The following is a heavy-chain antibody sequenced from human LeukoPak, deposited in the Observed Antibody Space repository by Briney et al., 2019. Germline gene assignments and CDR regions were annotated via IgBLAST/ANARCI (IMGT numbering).Heavy chain of an antibody. Sequence: GASVKVSCKASGGTFSSYAISWVRQAPGQGLEWMGGIIPIFGTANYAQKFQGRVTITADESTSTAYMELSSLRSEDTAVYYCAREGPIAAADFDYFDYWGQGTLVTVSS. J-gene: IGHJ4*02. CDR1: GGTFSSYA. D-gene: IGHD6-13*01. V-gene: IGHV1-69*13. CDR3: AREGPIAAADFDYFDY. CDR2: IIPIFGTA.